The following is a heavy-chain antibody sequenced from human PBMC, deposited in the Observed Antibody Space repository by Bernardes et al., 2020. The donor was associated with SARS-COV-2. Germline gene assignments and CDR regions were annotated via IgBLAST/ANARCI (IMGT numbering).Heavy chain of an antibody. CDR3: ARVGVRGVWINWFDP. CDR1: GGSISSYY. V-gene: IGHV4-59*01. CDR2: IYYSGST. J-gene: IGHJ5*02. D-gene: IGHD3-10*01. Sequence: SETLSLTCTVSGGSISSYYWSWIRQPPGKGLEWIGYIYYSGSTNYNPSLKSRVTISVDTSKNQFSLKLSSVTAADTAVYYCARVGVRGVWINWFDPWGQGTLVTVSS.